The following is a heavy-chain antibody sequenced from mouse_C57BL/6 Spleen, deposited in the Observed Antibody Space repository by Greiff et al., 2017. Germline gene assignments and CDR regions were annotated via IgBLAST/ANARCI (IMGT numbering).Heavy chain of an antibody. D-gene: IGHD4-1*01. V-gene: IGHV1-80*01. J-gene: IGHJ2*01. CDR2: IYPGDGDT. CDR1: GYAFSSYW. CDR3: ARSEVGRSLDY. Sequence: QVQLKESGAELVKPGASVKISCKASGYAFSSYWMNWVKQRPGKGLEWIGQIYPGDGDTNYNGKFKGKATLTADKSSSTAYMQLSSLTSEDSAVYFCARSEVGRSLDYWGQGTTLTVSS.